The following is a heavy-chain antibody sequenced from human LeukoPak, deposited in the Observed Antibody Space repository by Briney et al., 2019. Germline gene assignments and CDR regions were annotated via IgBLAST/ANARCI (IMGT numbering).Heavy chain of an antibody. CDR3: ATRVAMVDY. CDR2: IYTSGST. Sequence: ASETLSLTCTVSGGSISSGSYYWSWIRQPAGKGLEWIGRIYTSGSTNYNLSLKSRVTISVDTSKNQFSLKLSSVTAADTAVYYCATRVAMVDYWGQGTLVTVSS. CDR1: GGSISSGSYY. D-gene: IGHD5-12*01. J-gene: IGHJ4*02. V-gene: IGHV4-61*02.